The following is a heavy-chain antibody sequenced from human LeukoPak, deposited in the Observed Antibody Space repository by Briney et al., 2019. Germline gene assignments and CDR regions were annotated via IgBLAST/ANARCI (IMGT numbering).Heavy chain of an antibody. J-gene: IGHJ3*02. D-gene: IGHD2-15*01. V-gene: IGHV4-4*02. CDR2: IYHSGST. Sequence: SGTLSLTCAVSGGSISSSNWWSWVRQPPGKGLEWIGEIYHSGSTNYNPSLKSRVTISVDKSKNQFSLKLSSVTAADTAVYYCARLNLGYCSGGSCRNDAFDIWGQGTMVTVSS. CDR3: ARLNLGYCSGGSCRNDAFDI. CDR1: GGSISSSNW.